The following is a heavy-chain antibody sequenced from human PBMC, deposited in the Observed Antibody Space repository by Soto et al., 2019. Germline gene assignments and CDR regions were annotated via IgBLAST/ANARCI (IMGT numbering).Heavy chain of an antibody. Sequence: LSLTCAVSGGSISSSNWWSWVRQPPGKGLEWIGEIYHSGSTNYNPSLKSRVTISVDKSKNQFSLKLSSVTAADTAVYYCARDPGDDYGDYFDYWGQGTLVTVSS. J-gene: IGHJ4*02. CDR3: ARDPGDDYGDYFDY. CDR2: IYHSGST. D-gene: IGHD4-17*01. V-gene: IGHV4-4*02. CDR1: GGSISSSNW.